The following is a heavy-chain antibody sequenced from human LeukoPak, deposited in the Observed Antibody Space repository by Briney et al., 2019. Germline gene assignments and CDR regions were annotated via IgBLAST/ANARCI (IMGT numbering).Heavy chain of an antibody. CDR3: AKGGRIAVAPYFDY. CDR1: GFTFDDYA. V-gene: IGHV3-9*01. Sequence: PGGSLRLSCTASGFTFDDYAMHWVRQAPGKGLEWVSGISWNSGSIGYADSVKGRFTISRDNAKNSLYLQMNSLRAEDTAVYYCAKGGRIAVAPYFDYWGQGTLVTVSS. CDR2: ISWNSGSI. D-gene: IGHD6-19*01. J-gene: IGHJ4*02.